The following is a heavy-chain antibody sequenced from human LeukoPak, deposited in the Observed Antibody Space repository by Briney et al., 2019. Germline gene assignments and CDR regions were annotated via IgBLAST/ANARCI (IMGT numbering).Heavy chain of an antibody. CDR1: GYTFTGYY. CDR2: INPNSGGT. Sequence: ASVKVSCKASGYTFTGYYMHWVRQAPGQGLEWMGWINPNSGGTNYAQKFQGRVTMTRDTSISTAYMELSRLRSDDTAVYYCARSDIVVVVAANVYWGQGTLVTVSS. V-gene: IGHV1-2*02. D-gene: IGHD2-15*01. CDR3: ARSDIVVVVAANVY. J-gene: IGHJ4*02.